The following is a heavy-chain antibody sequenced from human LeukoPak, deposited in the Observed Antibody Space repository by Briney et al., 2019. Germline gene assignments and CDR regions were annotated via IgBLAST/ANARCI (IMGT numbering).Heavy chain of an antibody. V-gene: IGHV4-59*12. Sequence: SETLSLTCTVSGGSISSYYWSWIRQPPGKGLEWIGYIYYSGSTNYNPSLKSRVTISVDTSKNQFSLKLSSETAADTAVYYCAGVLRYFDWWGQGTLVTVSS. CDR1: GGSISSYY. CDR2: IYYSGST. CDR3: AGVLRYFDW. J-gene: IGHJ4*02. D-gene: IGHD3-9*01.